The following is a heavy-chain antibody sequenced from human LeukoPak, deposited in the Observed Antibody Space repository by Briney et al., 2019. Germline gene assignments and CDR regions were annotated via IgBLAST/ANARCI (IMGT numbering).Heavy chain of an antibody. CDR3: ARDLVLRYCSGGSCYYYGMDV. J-gene: IGHJ6*02. CDR2: IWYDGSNK. Sequence: PGGSLRLSCAASGFTFSSYGMHWVRQAPGKGLEWVAVIWYDGSNKYYADSVKGRFTISRDNSKNTLYLQVNSLRAEDTAVYYCARDLVLRYCSGGSCYYYGMDVWGQGTTVTVSS. CDR1: GFTFSSYG. D-gene: IGHD2-15*01. V-gene: IGHV3-33*01.